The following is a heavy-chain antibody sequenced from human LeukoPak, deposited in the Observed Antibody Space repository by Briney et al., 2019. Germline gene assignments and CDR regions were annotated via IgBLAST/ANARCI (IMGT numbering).Heavy chain of an antibody. J-gene: IGHJ5*02. CDR2: INHSGST. V-gene: IGHV4-34*01. CDR1: GGSFSGYY. Sequence: SETLSLTCAVYGGSFSGYYWSWTRQPPGKGLEWIGEINHSGSTNYNPSLKSRVTISVDTSKNQFSLKLSSVTAADTAVYYCARAPPHRWFDPWGQGTLVTVSS. CDR3: ARAPPHRWFDP.